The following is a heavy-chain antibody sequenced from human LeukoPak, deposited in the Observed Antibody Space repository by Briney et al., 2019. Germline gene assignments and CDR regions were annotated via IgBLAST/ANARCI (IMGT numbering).Heavy chain of an antibody. D-gene: IGHD2-2*01. CDR2: ISAYNGDT. CDR3: ARGGYQLLHF. Sequence: ASVKVSCKASGYTFNRFAFTWVRQAPGQGREWVGWISAYNGDTHYAQNFQGRITMTTDTSTSTAYMELRSLTSDDTAVYYCARGGYQLLHFWGQGTLVIVSS. V-gene: IGHV1-18*01. CDR1: GYTFNRFA. J-gene: IGHJ4*02.